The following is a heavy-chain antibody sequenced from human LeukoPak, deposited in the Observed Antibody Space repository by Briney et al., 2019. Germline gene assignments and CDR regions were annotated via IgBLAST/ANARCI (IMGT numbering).Heavy chain of an antibody. D-gene: IGHD6-19*01. V-gene: IGHV4-34*01. J-gene: IGHJ4*02. CDR1: GGSFSGYY. CDR2: ASHSGIT. Sequence: PSETLSLTCTVYGGSFSGYYWSWIRQPPGKGLEWIGEASHSGITSYNPSLKSRVTISEDTSKNQVSLMLTSVTAADTAVYYCARKQRLRPIDYWGRGTVVTVSP. CDR3: ARKQRLRPIDY.